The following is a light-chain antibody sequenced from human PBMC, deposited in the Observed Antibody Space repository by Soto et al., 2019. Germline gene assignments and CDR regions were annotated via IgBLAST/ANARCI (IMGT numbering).Light chain of an antibody. CDR3: AAWDGRRNGL. V-gene: IGLV1-44*01. CDR1: SYNIGSNT. CDR2: SNN. J-gene: IGLJ2*01. Sequence: QSVLTQPPSASGTPGQRVTISCSGRSYNIGSNTVNWYQQLPVTAPKLLIYSNNQRPSGVPDRFSDSKSGTSASLAISGLQSEDEEGYYSAAWDGRRNGLFVGGTMVTVL.